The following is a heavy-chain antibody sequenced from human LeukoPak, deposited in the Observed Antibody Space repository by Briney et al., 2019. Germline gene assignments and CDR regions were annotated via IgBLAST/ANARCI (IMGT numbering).Heavy chain of an antibody. Sequence: SGGSLRLSCAASGFTFSSYAMSWVRQAPGKGLEWVSGISGSTGSTYYADSVKGRFTISRDNSKNTLYLQMNSLRAEDTAVYYCAKTRGYCSGGSCYSDYWGQGTLVTVSS. J-gene: IGHJ4*02. V-gene: IGHV3-23*01. CDR1: GFTFSSYA. CDR2: ISGSTGST. CDR3: AKTRGYCSGGSCYSDY. D-gene: IGHD2-15*01.